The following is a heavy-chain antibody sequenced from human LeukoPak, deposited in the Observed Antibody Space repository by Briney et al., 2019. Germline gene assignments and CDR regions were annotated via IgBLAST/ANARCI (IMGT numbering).Heavy chain of an antibody. V-gene: IGHV3-7*01. J-gene: IGHJ4*02. CDR2: IKQDGSEK. CDR3: AKDLSLEAPYI. D-gene: IGHD2/OR15-2a*01. CDR1: GFTFSSYW. Sequence: GGSLRLSCAASGFTFSSYWMSWVRQAPGKGLEWVADIKQDGSEKYYVDSVKGRFTISRDNAKNSLYLQMNSLRAEDTAMYYCAKDLSLEAPYIWGQGTLVTVSS.